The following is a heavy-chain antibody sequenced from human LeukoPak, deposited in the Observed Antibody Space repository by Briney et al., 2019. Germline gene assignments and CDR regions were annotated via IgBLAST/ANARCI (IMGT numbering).Heavy chain of an antibody. CDR2: IKQAGSEK. CDR1: GFTFSNYW. D-gene: IGHD3-10*01. V-gene: IGHV3-7*01. Sequence: GGSLRLSCAASGFTFSNYWMSWVRQAPGKGLEWVANIKQAGSEKHYVDSVKGRFTISRDYGKNSLFLQMNSLRVEDTAVYYCAKLAKYFYGSETFYFFEHWGQGTPVTASS. J-gene: IGHJ4*02. CDR3: AKLAKYFYGSETFYFFEH.